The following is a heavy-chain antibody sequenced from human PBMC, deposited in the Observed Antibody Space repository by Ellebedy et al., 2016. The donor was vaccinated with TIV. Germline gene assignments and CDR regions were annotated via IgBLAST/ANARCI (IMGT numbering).Heavy chain of an antibody. D-gene: IGHD2-15*01. V-gene: IGHV1-46*01. Sequence: ASVKVSCKVSGYTLTELSMHWVRQAPGQGLEWMGIINPSGGSTSYAQKFQGRVTMTRDTSTSTVYMEVSSLRSEDTAVYYCARDLGVVQRSLYYYYGMDVWGQGTTVSVAS. J-gene: IGHJ6*02. CDR1: GYTLTELS. CDR3: ARDLGVVQRSLYYYYGMDV. CDR2: INPSGGST.